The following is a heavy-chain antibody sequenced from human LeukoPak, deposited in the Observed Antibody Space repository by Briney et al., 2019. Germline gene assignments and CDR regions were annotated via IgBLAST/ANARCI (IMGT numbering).Heavy chain of an antibody. CDR1: GGSISSYY. D-gene: IGHD3-10*01. CDR2: IYTSGST. J-gene: IGHJ4*02. CDR3: ARHVSSGHRFDY. V-gene: IGHV4-4*09. Sequence: SETLSLTCTVSGGSISSYYWSWIRQPPGKGLEWIGYIYTSGSTNYNPSLKSRVTISVDTSKNQFSLKLSSVTAADTAVYYCARHVSSGHRFDYWGQGTLVTVSS.